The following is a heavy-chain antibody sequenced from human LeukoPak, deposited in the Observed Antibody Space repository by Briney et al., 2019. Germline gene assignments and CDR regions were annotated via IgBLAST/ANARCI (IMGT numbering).Heavy chain of an antibody. CDR1: GGSISSYY. D-gene: IGHD5/OR15-5a*01. Sequence: SGTLSLTCTVSGGSISSYYWSWIRQPPGKGLEWIGYFYYTGSTNYNPSLKSRVTISVDTSKNQFSLRLSSVTAADTAVYYCASGQFLVSNDYWGQGILVTVSS. V-gene: IGHV4-59*01. CDR2: FYYTGST. J-gene: IGHJ4*02. CDR3: ASGQFLVSNDY.